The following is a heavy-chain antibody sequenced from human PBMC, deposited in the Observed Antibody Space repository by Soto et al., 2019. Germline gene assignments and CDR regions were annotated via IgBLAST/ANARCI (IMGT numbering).Heavy chain of an antibody. CDR2: INTYNGNT. CDR3: AKDGVDPTAAVRGGY. J-gene: IGHJ4*02. Sequence: QVHLVQSGPEVKKPGASVRVSCRASGYTFTNYGIGWVRQAPGQGLEWMGWINTYNGNTNYAQKFRGRLTMTTETTTTTADMELRSLKSDDTAMYYCAKDGVDPTAAVRGGYWGQGTLVTVSS. CDR1: GYTFTNYG. V-gene: IGHV1-18*01. D-gene: IGHD3-16*01.